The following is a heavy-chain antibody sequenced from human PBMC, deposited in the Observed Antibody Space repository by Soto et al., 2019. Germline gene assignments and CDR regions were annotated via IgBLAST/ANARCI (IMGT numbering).Heavy chain of an antibody. CDR3: ARQSPTGRTYYDFWSGDGGWFDP. Sequence: QVQLQESGPGLVKPSETLSLTCTVSGGSISSYYWSWIRQPPGKGLEWIGYIYYSGSTNYNPSLKSRVTISVDTSKNQFSLKLSSVTAADTAVYYCARQSPTGRTYYDFWSGDGGWFDPWGQGTLVTVSS. CDR2: IYYSGST. V-gene: IGHV4-59*08. J-gene: IGHJ5*02. CDR1: GGSISSYY. D-gene: IGHD3-3*01.